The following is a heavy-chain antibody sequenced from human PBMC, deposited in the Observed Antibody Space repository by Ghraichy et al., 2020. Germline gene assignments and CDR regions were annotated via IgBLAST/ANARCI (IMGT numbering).Heavy chain of an antibody. D-gene: IGHD7-27*01. J-gene: IGHJ6*02. CDR1: GYTLTELS. Sequence: ASVKVSCKVSGYTLTELSMHWVRQAPGKGLEWMGGFDPEDGETIYAQKFQGRVTMTEDTSTDTAYMELSSLRSEDTAVYYCATEFRHTGKNYYYYGMDVWGQGTTVTVSS. V-gene: IGHV1-24*01. CDR3: ATEFRHTGKNYYYYGMDV. CDR2: FDPEDGET.